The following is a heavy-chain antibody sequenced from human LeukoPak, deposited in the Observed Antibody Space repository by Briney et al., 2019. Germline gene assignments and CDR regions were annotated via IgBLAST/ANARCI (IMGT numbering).Heavy chain of an antibody. Sequence: GASVKVSCKASGYTFTGYYMHWVRQAPGQGLEWMGWINPNSGGTNYAQKFQGRVTMTRDTSISTAYMELSRLRSDDTAVYYCARVAQRQGELVPDHWGQGTLVTVSS. CDR3: ARVAQRQGELVPDH. J-gene: IGHJ5*02. V-gene: IGHV1-2*02. D-gene: IGHD6-13*01. CDR2: INPNSGGT. CDR1: GYTFTGYY.